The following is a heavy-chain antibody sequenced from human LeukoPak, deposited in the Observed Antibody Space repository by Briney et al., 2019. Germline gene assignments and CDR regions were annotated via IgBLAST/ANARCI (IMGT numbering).Heavy chain of an antibody. D-gene: IGHD3-10*01. Sequence: GGSLRFSCAASGITFRSYAMSWGRKAPGKGLEWVSAIIGSGGSTYYADSVKGRFTISRDNSKNTLYLQMNSLRAEDTAVYYCAKDWGYYGSGSYYFFDYWGQGTLVTVSS. J-gene: IGHJ4*02. V-gene: IGHV3-23*01. CDR3: AKDWGYYGSGSYYFFDY. CDR1: GITFRSYA. CDR2: IIGSGGST.